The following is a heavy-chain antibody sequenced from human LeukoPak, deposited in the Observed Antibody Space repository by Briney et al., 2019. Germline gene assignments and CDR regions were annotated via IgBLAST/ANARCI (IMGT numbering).Heavy chain of an antibody. CDR2: IGGYGGGT. CDR3: AKVDWGSSWSNPDC. Sequence: PGGSLRLSCVVSGITSNNYAMSWVRQAPGKGLEWVSGIGGYGGGTNYADSVKGRFTISRDHSKNTFYLQMNSLRVEDTAIYYCAKVDWGSSWSNPDCWGQGTLVIVSS. CDR1: GITSNNYA. J-gene: IGHJ4*02. D-gene: IGHD6-13*01. V-gene: IGHV3-23*01.